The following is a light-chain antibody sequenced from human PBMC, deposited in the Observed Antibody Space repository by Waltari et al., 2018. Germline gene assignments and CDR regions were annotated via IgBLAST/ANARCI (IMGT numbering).Light chain of an antibody. Sequence: QLVLTQSPSASASLGASVKLTCTLSSGHSSNVIAWLQQQPEKGPRYLMKVNSDGSRSKGDEIPDRFSGSSYGAERYLTISSLQSEDEADYYCQTGGHGTWVFGGGTKLTVL. CDR1: SGHSSNV. CDR2: VNSDGSR. V-gene: IGLV4-69*01. J-gene: IGLJ3*02. CDR3: QTGGHGTWV.